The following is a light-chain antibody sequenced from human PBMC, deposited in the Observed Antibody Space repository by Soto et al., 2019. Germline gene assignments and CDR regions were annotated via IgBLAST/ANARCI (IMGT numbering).Light chain of an antibody. V-gene: IGKV1-5*03. Sequence: DIRMTQSPSTLSASVGDRVTITCRASQSISSWLAWYQQKPGKAPKLLIYKASSLQSGVSSRFSGSGSGTEFTLTISGLLPEDFATYHCQQLNTLPFTFGQGTRLEIK. CDR1: QSISSW. CDR2: KAS. CDR3: QQLNTLPFT. J-gene: IGKJ5*01.